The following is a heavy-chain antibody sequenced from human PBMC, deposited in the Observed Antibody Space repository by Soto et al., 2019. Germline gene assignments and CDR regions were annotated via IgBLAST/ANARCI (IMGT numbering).Heavy chain of an antibody. J-gene: IGHJ6*03. D-gene: IGHD3-10*01. CDR2: INDSGNI. V-gene: IGHV4-34*01. CDR1: GGSFSGYQ. Sequence: QVQLQQWGAGLLKPSETLSLTCAVYGGSFSGYQWTWIRQTPGKGLEWIGEINDSGNINYNPSLKSRVTILLDTTKKQISLKLNSVTAADSAVYYCARGLILWFGELSRRGGYYYYMDVWGKGTTVTVSS. CDR3: ARGLILWFGELSRRGGYYYYMDV.